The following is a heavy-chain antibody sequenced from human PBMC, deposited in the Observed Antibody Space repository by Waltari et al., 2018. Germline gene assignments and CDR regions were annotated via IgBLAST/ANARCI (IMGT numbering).Heavy chain of an antibody. V-gene: IGHV4-38-2*01. CDR1: GYSISSGYY. D-gene: IGHD3-22*01. CDR3: ARVPDSSGYQNWFDP. CDR2: IYHSGST. J-gene: IGHJ5*02. Sequence: QVQLQESGPGLVKPSETLSLTCAVSGYSISSGYYWGWIRQTPGKGLEWIGSIYHSGSTYYNPSLKSRVTISVDTSKNQFSLKLSSVTAADTAVYYCARVPDSSGYQNWFDPWGQGTLVTVSS.